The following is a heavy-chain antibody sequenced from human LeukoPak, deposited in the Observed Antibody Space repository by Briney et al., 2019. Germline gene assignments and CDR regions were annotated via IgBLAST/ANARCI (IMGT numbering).Heavy chain of an antibody. CDR2: LIPILGIA. J-gene: IGHJ4*02. Sequence: ASVKVSCKASGYSFTNYGITWVRQAPGQGLEWMGRLIPILGIANYAQKFQGRVTITADKSTSTAYMELSSLTSEDTAVYYCATRRRDYGGYWPADYWGQGTLVTVSP. V-gene: IGHV1-69*04. CDR1: GYSFTNYG. CDR3: ATRRRDYGGYWPADY. D-gene: IGHD4-23*01.